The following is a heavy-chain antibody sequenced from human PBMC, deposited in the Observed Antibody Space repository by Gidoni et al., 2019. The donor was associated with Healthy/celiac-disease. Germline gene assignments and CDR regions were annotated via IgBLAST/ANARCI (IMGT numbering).Heavy chain of an antibody. CDR3: AVDGESTNDLHYYYYGMDV. CDR1: GGPFSSYA. Sequence: QVQLVQSGAEVKKPGSSVKVSCKASGGPFSSYAISWVRQAPGQGLEWMGRIIPILGIANYAQKFQGRVTITADKSTSTAYMELSSLRSEDTAVYYCAVDGESTNDLHYYYYGMDVWGQGTTVTVSS. CDR2: IIPILGIA. J-gene: IGHJ6*02. D-gene: IGHD2-8*01. V-gene: IGHV1-69*04.